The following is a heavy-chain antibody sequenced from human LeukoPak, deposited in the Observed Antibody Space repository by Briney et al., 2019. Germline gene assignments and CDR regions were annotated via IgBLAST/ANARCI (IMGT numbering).Heavy chain of an antibody. D-gene: IGHD3-22*01. CDR2: IWYDGSNK. J-gene: IGHJ4*02. CDR1: GFTFSTYG. V-gene: IGHV3-33*01. CDR3: GRDLFMIVVPGQNVLDY. Sequence: PGRSLRLSCAASGFTFSTYGMHWVRQAPGKGLEWVAVIWYDGSNKYYADSVKGRFTISRDNSKNTLYLQMNGLRAEDTAVYYCGRDLFMIVVPGQNVLDYWGQGTLVTVSS.